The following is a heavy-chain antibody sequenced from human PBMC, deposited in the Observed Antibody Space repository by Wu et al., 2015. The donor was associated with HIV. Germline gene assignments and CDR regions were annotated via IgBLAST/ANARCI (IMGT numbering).Heavy chain of an antibody. CDR1: GYSFPHKF. V-gene: IGHV1-46*01. D-gene: IGHD3-22*01. J-gene: IGHJ4*02. CDR3: ARESIDMDSNGKRAHRGHYFDY. CDR2: INPSSGDS. Sequence: QVQLVQSGAEVRKPGASVKISCRPFGYSFPHKFIHWVRRAPGQGFEWMGWINPSSGDSISAQKFRGRVTLTRETTANRVYLELRSLRSDDTAFYYCARESIDMDSNGKRAHRGHYFDYWGQGTEVTVSS.